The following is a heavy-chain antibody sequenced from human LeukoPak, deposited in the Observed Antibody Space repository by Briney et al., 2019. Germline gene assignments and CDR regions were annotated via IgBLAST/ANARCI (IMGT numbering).Heavy chain of an antibody. CDR1: GYTFTGYY. Sequence: ASVKVSCKASGYTFTGYYMHWVRQAPGQGLEWMGGINPNSGGTNYAQKFQGRVTMTRDTSNSKAYMELSRLRSDDTAVYYCSRERYSSNLRYFDYWGQGTLVTVSS. D-gene: IGHD6-19*01. J-gene: IGHJ4*02. CDR3: SRERYSSNLRYFDY. CDR2: INPNSGGT. V-gene: IGHV1-2*02.